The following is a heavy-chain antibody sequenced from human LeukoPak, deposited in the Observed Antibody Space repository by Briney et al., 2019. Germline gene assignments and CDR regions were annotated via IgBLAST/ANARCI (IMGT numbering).Heavy chain of an antibody. CDR1: GGSISSSSYY. CDR3: ARRGRVILEYYFDY. CDR2: IHYSGST. V-gene: IGHV4-39*07. J-gene: IGHJ4*02. Sequence: PSETLSLTCTVSGGSISSSSYYWAWIRQPPGKGLEWFGSIHYSGSTYYNPSLQSLVTISIYTSKNQFSLQLSSVTAADTALYYCARRGRVILEYYFDYWGQRTLVTVSS. D-gene: IGHD3/OR15-3a*01.